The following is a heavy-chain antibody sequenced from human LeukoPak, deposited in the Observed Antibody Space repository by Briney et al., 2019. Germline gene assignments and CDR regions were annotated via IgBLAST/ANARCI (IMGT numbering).Heavy chain of an antibody. CDR3: AKGLGDFGRTGAFDM. V-gene: IGHV3-23*01. D-gene: IGHD2-21*02. J-gene: IGHJ3*02. Sequence: GGSLRLSCAASGFTFSSYAMSWVRQAPGKGLEWVSAISGNGAGTYYADSVEGRFTVSRDSSKNTLYLQMNSLGADDTAVYYCAKGLGDFGRTGAFDMWGQGTMVTLSS. CDR2: ISGNGAGT. CDR1: GFTFSSYA.